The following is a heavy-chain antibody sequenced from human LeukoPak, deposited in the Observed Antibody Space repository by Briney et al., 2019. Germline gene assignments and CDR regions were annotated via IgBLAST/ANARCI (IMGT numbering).Heavy chain of an antibody. CDR2: ISGSGGST. D-gene: IGHD3-9*01. CDR3: AKVGLRYFDWSNFDY. V-gene: IGHV3-23*01. Sequence: GGSLGLSCAASGFTFSSYAMSWVRQAPGKGLEWASGISGSGGSTHYADSVKGRFTISRDNSKNTMYLQMNSLRAEDTAVYYCAKVGLRYFDWSNFDYWGQGTLVTVSS. CDR1: GFTFSSYA. J-gene: IGHJ4*02.